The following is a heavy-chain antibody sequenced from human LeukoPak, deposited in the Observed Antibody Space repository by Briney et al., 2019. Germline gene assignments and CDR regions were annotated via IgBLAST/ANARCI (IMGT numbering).Heavy chain of an antibody. CDR1: GFTFSSHL. CDR3: ARWRWLQSEFDY. Sequence: GGSLRLSCAASGFTFSSHLMSWVRQAPGKGLEWVASIHQDGTERDYVDSVKGRFTISGDSAKNSLYLQMNSLRAEDTAVYYCARWRWLQSEFDYWGQGTLVTVSS. D-gene: IGHD5-24*01. J-gene: IGHJ4*02. V-gene: IGHV3-7*01. CDR2: IHQDGTER.